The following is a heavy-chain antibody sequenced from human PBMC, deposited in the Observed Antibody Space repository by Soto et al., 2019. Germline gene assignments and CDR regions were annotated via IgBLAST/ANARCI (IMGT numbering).Heavy chain of an antibody. CDR3: AKKQKSSASPPNWFDP. V-gene: IGHV3-23*01. Sequence: EVQLLESGGGLVQPGGSLRLSCAASGFTFSSYAMSWVRQAPGKGLEWVSGISGSGGSTYYADSVKGRFTISRDNSKNMLYLQMNSLRAEDTAVYYCAKKQKSSASPPNWFDPWGQGTLVTVSS. J-gene: IGHJ5*02. CDR1: GFTFSSYA. D-gene: IGHD2-2*01. CDR2: ISGSGGST.